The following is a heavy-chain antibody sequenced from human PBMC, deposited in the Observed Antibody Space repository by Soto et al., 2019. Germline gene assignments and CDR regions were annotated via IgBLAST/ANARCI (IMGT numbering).Heavy chain of an antibody. Sequence: QVQLVQSGAEVKKPGASVKVSCKASGYTFTSYGISWVRQAPGQGLEWMGWISAYNGNTNYAQKLQGRVTMTTDTSTSTAYMELRSLRSDDTAVYYCARVERGHIVVVTAWSLAFDIWGQGTMVTVSS. V-gene: IGHV1-18*01. J-gene: IGHJ3*02. D-gene: IGHD2-21*02. CDR2: ISAYNGNT. CDR1: GYTFTSYG. CDR3: ARVERGHIVVVTAWSLAFDI.